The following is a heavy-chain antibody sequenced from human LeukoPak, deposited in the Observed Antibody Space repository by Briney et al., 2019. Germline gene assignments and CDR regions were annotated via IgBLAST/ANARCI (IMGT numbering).Heavy chain of an antibody. CDR3: ARDLSVPATDFYHYYMDL. CDR1: GFSISRSS. D-gene: IGHD2-2*01. V-gene: IGHV3-48*04. CDR2: ISASSGTI. Sequence: GGSLRLSCAASGFSISRSSMIWVRQAPGKGLEWVSYISASSGTIYYGDSVKGRFTISRDNAKNSLYLQMNSLRVEDTAVYYCARDLSVPATDFYHYYMDLWGKGTTVTVSS. J-gene: IGHJ6*03.